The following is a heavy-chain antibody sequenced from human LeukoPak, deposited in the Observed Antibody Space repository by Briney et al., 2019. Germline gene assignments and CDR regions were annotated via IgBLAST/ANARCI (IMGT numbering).Heavy chain of an antibody. CDR2: MFHSGST. D-gene: IGHD3-10*01. CDR1: GYSISSGHY. V-gene: IGHV4-38-2*02. CDR3: ARGPRFGELLWHWFDP. Sequence: SETLSLTCTVSGYSISSGHYWGWIRQPPGKGLEWIGSMFHSGSTYYNPPLKSRVTISEDTSKNQFSLKLRSVTAADTAVYYCARGPRFGELLWHWFDPWGQGTLVTVSS. J-gene: IGHJ5*02.